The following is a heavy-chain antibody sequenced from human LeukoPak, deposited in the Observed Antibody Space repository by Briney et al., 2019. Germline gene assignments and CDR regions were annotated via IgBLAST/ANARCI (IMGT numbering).Heavy chain of an antibody. V-gene: IGHV4-59*08. CDR3: ARQTGETIDAFDI. D-gene: IGHD1-14*01. CDR1: GGSITSYY. CDR2: MFYTENA. J-gene: IGHJ3*02. Sequence: SETLSLTCSVSGGSITSYYWSWIRQSPGKGLEWIGYMFYTENANYNPSLKSRVTISVDTSKNQFSLKLSSVTAADTAVYYCARQTGETIDAFDIWGQGTMVTVSS.